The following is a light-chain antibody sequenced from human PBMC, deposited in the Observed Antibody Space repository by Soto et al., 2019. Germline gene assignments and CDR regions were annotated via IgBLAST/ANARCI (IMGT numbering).Light chain of an antibody. J-gene: IGKJ4*01. CDR2: DAS. CDR1: QDISNY. CDR3: QQYDNLPLT. Sequence: DIQMTQSPSSLSASVGDRVTITCQASQDISNYLNWYQQKPGKAPKLLIYDASNLETGVPSRFSGSGFGPDFTSTISSLQPEDIATYYCQQYDNLPLTYGGGTKVEIK. V-gene: IGKV1-33*01.